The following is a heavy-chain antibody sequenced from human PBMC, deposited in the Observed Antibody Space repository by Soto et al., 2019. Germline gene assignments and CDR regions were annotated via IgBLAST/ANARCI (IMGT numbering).Heavy chain of an antibody. CDR3: AKDQGSSWYEIDY. CDR1: GFTFSNYA. V-gene: IGHV3-23*01. J-gene: IGHJ4*02. Sequence: EVQLLESGGGLVQPGGSLRLSCAASGFTFSNYAVTWVRQAPGKGLEWVSTISGSGGSTYYADSGKGRFTFSRDNSKNTLYLQMNSLRAEDAAVYYCAKDQGSSWYEIDYWGQGTLVTVSS. CDR2: ISGSGGST. D-gene: IGHD6-13*01.